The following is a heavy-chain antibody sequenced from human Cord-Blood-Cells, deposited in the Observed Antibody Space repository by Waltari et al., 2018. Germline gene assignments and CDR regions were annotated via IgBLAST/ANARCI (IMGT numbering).Heavy chain of an antibody. V-gene: IGHV1-69*01. CDR3: ARASYYDSIAQPSGFGY. D-gene: IGHD3-22*01. J-gene: IGHJ4*02. Sequence: PGQGLEWIGGFIPIFGTANYAQQFQGRVTITADESTSTAYLELRSLGSEDTAVYYCARASYYDSIAQPSGFGYWGQGTRVTVSS. CDR2: FIPIFGTA.